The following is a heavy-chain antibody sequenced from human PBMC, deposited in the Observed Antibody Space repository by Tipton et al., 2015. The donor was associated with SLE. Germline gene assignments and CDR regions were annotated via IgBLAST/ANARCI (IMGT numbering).Heavy chain of an antibody. CDR3: ARWIPLTGINV. J-gene: IGHJ6*02. D-gene: IGHD5-18*01. CDR1: ELTVGNNF. CDR2: IHHRGST. V-gene: IGHV4-4*02. Sequence: SLRLSCAVSELTVGNNFMSWVRQPPGKGLEYIGEIHHRGSTNYKSSLRGRVTISVDKSKNQFSLKLTSVTAADTAVYYCARWIPLTGINVWGQGATVTVSS.